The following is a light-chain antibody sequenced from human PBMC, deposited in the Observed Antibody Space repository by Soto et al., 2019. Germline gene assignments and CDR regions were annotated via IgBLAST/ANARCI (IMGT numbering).Light chain of an antibody. CDR1: QSLLDRDDGNTY. CDR2: TLS. Sequence: DFVLTQTPLSLPVTPGEPASISCRSSQSLLDRDDGNTYLDWYLQKPGQSPQLLIYTLSYRAPGVPDRFSGSGSGTDFTLMITSVDAEDVGVYYCMQRVEFPFSFGQGTKLEIK. V-gene: IGKV2-40*01. J-gene: IGKJ2*01. CDR3: MQRVEFPFS.